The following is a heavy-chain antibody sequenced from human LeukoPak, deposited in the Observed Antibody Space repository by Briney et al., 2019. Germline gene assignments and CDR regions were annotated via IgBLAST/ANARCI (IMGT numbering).Heavy chain of an antibody. D-gene: IGHD4-17*01. Sequence: PSETLSLTCTVSGGPISSYYWIWLRQPPGKGLEGIGYTYYSGSTNYTPPLQSSVTISVDTSTNKFSLYLSSVTAADTAVYYCARPFKDTTVTSGFDYWGQGTLVTVSS. J-gene: IGHJ4*02. CDR3: ARPFKDTTVTSGFDY. CDR1: GGPISSYY. CDR2: TYYSGST. V-gene: IGHV4-59*08.